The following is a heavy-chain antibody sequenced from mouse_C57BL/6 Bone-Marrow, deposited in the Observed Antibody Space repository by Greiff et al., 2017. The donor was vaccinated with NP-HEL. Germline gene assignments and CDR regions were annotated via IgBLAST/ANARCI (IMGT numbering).Heavy chain of an antibody. V-gene: IGHV1-64*01. CDR1: GYTFTSYW. CDR2: IHPNSGST. Sequence: HLQQAGAELVKPGASVKLSCKASGYTFTSYWMHWVKQRPGQGLEWIGMIHPNSGSTNYNEKFKSKATLTVDKSSSTAYMQLSSLTSEDSAVYYCARRRLWLMDYWGQGTSVTVSS. J-gene: IGHJ4*01. CDR3: ARRRLWLMDY.